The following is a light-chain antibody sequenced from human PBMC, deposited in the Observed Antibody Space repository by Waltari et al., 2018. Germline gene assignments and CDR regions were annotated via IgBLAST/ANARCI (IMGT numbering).Light chain of an antibody. Sequence: DIQMTQSPSSVSASVGDRVTITCRASQGISSWLVWYQQKPGKAPKLLIYAASNLQSGVPSRFSGSGSGTEFTLTISSLQPEDVATYYCQQANSFPITFGQGTRLEIK. CDR2: AAS. J-gene: IGKJ5*01. CDR3: QQANSFPIT. V-gene: IGKV1D-12*01. CDR1: QGISSW.